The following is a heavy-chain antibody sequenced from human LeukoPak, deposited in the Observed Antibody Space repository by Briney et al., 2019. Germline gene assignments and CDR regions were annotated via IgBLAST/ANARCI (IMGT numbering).Heavy chain of an antibody. D-gene: IGHD2-15*01. Sequence: GGSLRLSCAASGFTFSRCGMHWVRQAPGKGLEWVAVISYDGTNKYYADSVKGRFTISRDNSKNTLYRQMNSLRAEDTAVYYCANDEGNIVVVEYYFDYWGQGTLVTVSS. CDR3: ANDEGNIVVVEYYFDY. J-gene: IGHJ4*02. V-gene: IGHV3-30*18. CDR1: GFTFSRCG. CDR2: ISYDGTNK.